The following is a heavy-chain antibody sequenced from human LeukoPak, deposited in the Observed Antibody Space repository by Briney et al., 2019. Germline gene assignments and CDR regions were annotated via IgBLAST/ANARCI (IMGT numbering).Heavy chain of an antibody. CDR1: GFTFSTYA. J-gene: IGHJ4*02. D-gene: IGHD7-27*01. V-gene: IGHV3-23*01. CDR3: AKDGGLWVSAHWGDS. CDR2: ISGGGGRT. Sequence: PGGSLRLSCAASGFTFSTYAMSWVRQAPGKGLEWVSVISGGGGRTYYADSVKGRFTVSRDDSKNTLYLQMNSLRAEDTAVYYCAKDGGLWVSAHWGDSWGRGTLVTVSS.